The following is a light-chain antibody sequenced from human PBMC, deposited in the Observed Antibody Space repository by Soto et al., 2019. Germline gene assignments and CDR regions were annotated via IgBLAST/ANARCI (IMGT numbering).Light chain of an antibody. CDR2: GAF. V-gene: IGKV3-15*01. Sequence: EIVMTQSPATLSVSPGERATLSCRASQSVSSNLAWYQQKPGQAPRLLIYGAFTRATDIPARFSGSGSGTEFTLTISSLQSEDFALYYCQQHNNWPPWTFGQGTKVESK. J-gene: IGKJ1*01. CDR3: QQHNNWPPWT. CDR1: QSVSSN.